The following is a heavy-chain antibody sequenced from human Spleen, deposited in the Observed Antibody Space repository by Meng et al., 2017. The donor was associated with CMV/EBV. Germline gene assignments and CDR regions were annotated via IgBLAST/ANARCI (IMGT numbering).Heavy chain of an antibody. Sequence: GGSLRLSCAASGFTFSDYYMSWIRQAPGKGLEWVAFMRNDGSTKFYADSVKGRFAISRDNSKNTLYLEMNNLRIEDTAVYYCAKDRISFSPDAFDIWGQGTMVTVSS. V-gene: IGHV3-30*02. CDR1: GFTFSDYY. J-gene: IGHJ3*02. CDR3: AKDRISFSPDAFDI. CDR2: MRNDGSTK. D-gene: IGHD3-3*02.